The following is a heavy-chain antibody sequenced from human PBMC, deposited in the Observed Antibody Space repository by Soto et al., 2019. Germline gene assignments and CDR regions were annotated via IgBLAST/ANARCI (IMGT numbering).Heavy chain of an antibody. J-gene: IGHJ4*02. CDR2: ISAYNGNT. D-gene: IGHD6-13*01. CDR1: GYTFTSYG. V-gene: IGHV1-18*01. Sequence: QVQLVQSGAEVKKPGASVKISCKGSGYTFTSYGISWVRQAPGQGLAWMGWISAYNGNTKYVQKFQGRVTMTTDPSTRTAYMELRSLRSDDTAVYYCARNAAAGLNDYWGQGTQVNVS. CDR3: ARNAAAGLNDY.